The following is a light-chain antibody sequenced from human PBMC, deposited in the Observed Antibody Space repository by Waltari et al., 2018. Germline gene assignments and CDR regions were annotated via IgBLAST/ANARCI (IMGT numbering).Light chain of an antibody. CDR2: GAS. CDR1: QNIDRY. Sequence: DIQMTQSPSSLSASVGDRVTITCRTSQNIDRYLNWYQHKPGKAPKLRIFGASNLQSGVPSRFSGSGSGTDFTLTISTLQPDDFATYYCQQSFSPAGVFGGGTKVEI. J-gene: IGKJ4*01. V-gene: IGKV1-39*01. CDR3: QQSFSPAGV.